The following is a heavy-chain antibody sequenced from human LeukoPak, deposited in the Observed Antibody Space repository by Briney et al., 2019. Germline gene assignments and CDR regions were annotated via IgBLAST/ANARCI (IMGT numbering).Heavy chain of an antibody. Sequence: SETLSLTCTVSGGSISSSSYYWGWIRQPPGKGLEWIGSIYYSGSTYYNPSLKSRVTISVDTSKNQFSLKLSSVTAADTAVYYCARAVKTPGSSPGIFDYWGQGTLVTVSS. V-gene: IGHV4-39*07. CDR1: GGSISSSSYY. D-gene: IGHD6-6*01. CDR3: ARAVKTPGSSPGIFDY. J-gene: IGHJ4*02. CDR2: IYYSGST.